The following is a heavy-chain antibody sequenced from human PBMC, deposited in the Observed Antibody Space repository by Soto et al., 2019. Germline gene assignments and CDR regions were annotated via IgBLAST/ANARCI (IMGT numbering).Heavy chain of an antibody. J-gene: IGHJ2*01. CDR3: FFQAEDGIRGTVPVSAFLLNRSSDL. Sequence: KVLEWVSAISCSGGRTYYADSVKGLFTISRDNSKTTLYLQMNSLRAEDTALYFFFFQAEDGIRGTVPVSAFLLNRSSDL. V-gene: IGHV3-23*01. D-gene: IGHD1-1*01. CDR2: ISCSGGRT.